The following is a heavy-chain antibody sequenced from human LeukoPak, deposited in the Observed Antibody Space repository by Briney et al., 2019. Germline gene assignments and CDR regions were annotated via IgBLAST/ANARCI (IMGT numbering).Heavy chain of an antibody. CDR2: INHSGST. V-gene: IGHV4-34*01. D-gene: IGHD6-13*01. Sequence: SETLSLTCAVYGGSFSGYYWSWIRQPPGKGLERIGEINHSGSTNYNPSLKSRVTISVDTSKNQFSLKLSSVTAADTAVYYCARDHYITAAAPWGQGTLVTVSS. J-gene: IGHJ5*02. CDR1: GGSFSGYY. CDR3: ARDHYITAAAP.